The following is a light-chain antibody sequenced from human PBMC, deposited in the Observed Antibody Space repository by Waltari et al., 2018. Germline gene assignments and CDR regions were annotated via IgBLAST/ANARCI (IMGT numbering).Light chain of an antibody. CDR3: QSYDSSLSGSV. CDR1: SYHLGAPYE. V-gene: IGLV1-40*01. CDR2: ANT. J-gene: IGLJ6*01. Sequence: QSVLTQPPSVSGAPGLRVTSSCHGRSYHLGAPYEVHWYQQLPGTAPNLLIYANTNRPSGVPDRFSGSKSGTSASLAITGLQAEDEADYYCQSYDSSLSGSVFGGGTKVTVL.